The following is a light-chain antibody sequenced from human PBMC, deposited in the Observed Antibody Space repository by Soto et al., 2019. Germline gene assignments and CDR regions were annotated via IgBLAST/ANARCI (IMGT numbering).Light chain of an antibody. CDR1: QSVSSS. Sequence: EIVITQSPATLSVSPGERATLSFRASQSVSSSLAWYQQRPGQAPRLLIYAASTRATGIPARFSGSGSGTEFTLSISSLQPEDFAVYYCQQYNDWPPYTFGQGTRLEIK. J-gene: IGKJ5*01. V-gene: IGKV3-15*01. CDR2: AAS. CDR3: QQYNDWPPYT.